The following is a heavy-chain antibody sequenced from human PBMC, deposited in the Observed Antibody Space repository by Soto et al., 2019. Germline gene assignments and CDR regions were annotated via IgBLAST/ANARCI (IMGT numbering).Heavy chain of an antibody. CDR1: GXSFSXXX. Sequence: QVXXQQXXAGLXKPSXTLSLTCAXSGXSFSXXXXXXIRQPPGKGLEWIGEINHSGGRTIYNPSLSSRVTXXVXXSKDQFSLRLTSVTAADTAVYYCASGRGYTWTFGGQXTLVTVSS. V-gene: IGHV4-34*01. CDR3: ASGRGYTWTF. CDR2: INHSGGRT. D-gene: IGHD5-12*01. J-gene: IGHJ4*02.